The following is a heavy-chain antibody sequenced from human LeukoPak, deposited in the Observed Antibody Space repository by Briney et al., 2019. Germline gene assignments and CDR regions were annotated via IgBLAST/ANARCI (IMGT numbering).Heavy chain of an antibody. Sequence: GGSLRLSCAASGFTFSSYSMNWVRQAPGKGLEWVSSISSSSSYIYYADSVKGRFTISRDNAKNSLYLQMNSLRAEDTAVYYCARVLTTDGNDAFDIWGQGTMVTVSS. D-gene: IGHD4/OR15-4a*01. CDR1: GFTFSSYS. V-gene: IGHV3-21*01. CDR2: ISSSSSYI. CDR3: ARVLTTDGNDAFDI. J-gene: IGHJ3*02.